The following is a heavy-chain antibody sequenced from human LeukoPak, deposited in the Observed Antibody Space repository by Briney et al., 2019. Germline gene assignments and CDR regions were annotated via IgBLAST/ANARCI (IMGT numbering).Heavy chain of an antibody. D-gene: IGHD3-22*01. CDR3: AREIQPNYSDSSGYLDY. V-gene: IGHV3-53*01. CDR1: GFTLSSKY. Sequence: GGSLRLSCAASGFTLSSKYMTWVRQAPDRGLEWVSIIFRSGTTYYADSVKGRFIISRDNSKNMVYLQMNSLRVDDAAVYYCAREIQPNYSDSSGYLDYWGQGTLVTVSS. J-gene: IGHJ4*02. CDR2: IFRSGTT.